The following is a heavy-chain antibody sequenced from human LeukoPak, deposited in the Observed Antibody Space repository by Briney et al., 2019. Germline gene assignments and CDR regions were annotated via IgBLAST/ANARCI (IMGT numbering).Heavy chain of an antibody. CDR2: IIPIFGTA. J-gene: IGHJ3*02. CDR3: AMLMVYASAKNAFDI. CDR1: GGTFSSYA. V-gene: IGHV1-69*13. Sequence: ASVKVSCKASGGTFSSYAISWVRQAPGQGLEWMGGIIPIFGTANYAQKFQGRVTITADESTSTAYMELSSLRSEDTAVYYCAMLMVYASAKNAFDIWGQGTMVTVSS. D-gene: IGHD2-8*01.